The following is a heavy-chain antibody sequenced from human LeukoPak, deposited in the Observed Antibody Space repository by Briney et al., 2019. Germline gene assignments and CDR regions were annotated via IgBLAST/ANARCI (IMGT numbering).Heavy chain of an antibody. CDR1: GFTFSSYW. CDR2: IKQDGSEK. V-gene: IGHV3-7*01. CDR3: ARVVEWVTMIDHFDY. J-gene: IGHJ4*02. Sequence: GGSLRLSCAASGFTFSSYWMSWVRQAPGKGLEWVANIKQDGSEKYYVDSVKGRFTISRDNAKNSLYLQMNSLRAEDTAVYYCARVVEWVTMIDHFDYWGQGTLVTASS. D-gene: IGHD3-22*01.